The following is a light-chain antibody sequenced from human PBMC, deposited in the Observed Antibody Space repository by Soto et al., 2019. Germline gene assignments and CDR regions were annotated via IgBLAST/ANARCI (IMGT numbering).Light chain of an antibody. CDR3: HQRNK. J-gene: IGKJ5*01. CDR2: GAS. CDR1: QSVSNNY. Sequence: EIVLMLSPGTLSLSPGERGTLSCRASQSVSNNYLAWYQQKPGQAPRLLIYGASNRATGIPDRFSGSGSGTAFTPTIRSLEPEDVAVYYCHQRNKFGQGTRLEIK. V-gene: IGKV3D-20*02.